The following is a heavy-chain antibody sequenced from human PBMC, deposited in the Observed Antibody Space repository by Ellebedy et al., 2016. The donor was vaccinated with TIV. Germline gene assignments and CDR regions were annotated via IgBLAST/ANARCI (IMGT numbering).Heavy chain of an antibody. J-gene: IGHJ6*02. Sequence: WVRQPPGKGLEWIGLKYTGGTSTYDPSLNSRATISVDTSKNQFSLRLTSLTAADTAVYYCARDHYGSLDVWGQGITVTVSS. D-gene: IGHD3-10*01. CDR2: KYTGGTS. CDR3: ARDHYGSLDV. V-gene: IGHV4-59*01.